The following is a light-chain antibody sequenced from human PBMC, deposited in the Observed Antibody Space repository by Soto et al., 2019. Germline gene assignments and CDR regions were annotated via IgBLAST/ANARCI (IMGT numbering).Light chain of an antibody. CDR1: QDISNY. J-gene: IGKJ2*01. Sequence: DIQMTQSPSSLSASVGDRVTITCQASQDISNYLHWYQQKPGKAPKLLIYDASNLETGVPSRFSGSGSGTYFTFTISSLQPEDIATYYCQQYDNLPPYTFGQGTKLEIK. CDR2: DAS. CDR3: QQYDNLPPYT. V-gene: IGKV1-33*01.